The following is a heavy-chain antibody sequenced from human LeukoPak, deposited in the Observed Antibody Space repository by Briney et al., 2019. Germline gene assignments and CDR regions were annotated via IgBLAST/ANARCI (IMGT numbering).Heavy chain of an antibody. D-gene: IGHD3-22*01. V-gene: IGHV3-30*04. CDR3: ARGSDSSGYYPY. Sequence: GGSLRLSCAASGFTFSSYAMHWVRQAPGKGPKRLTVISNDRSNKYYEDSVKVRFTIVRYNSKNTTYLQMNSLRAEDTAVYYCARGSDSSGYYPYWGQGTLVTVSS. CDR1: GFTFSSYA. J-gene: IGHJ4*02. CDR2: ISNDRSNK.